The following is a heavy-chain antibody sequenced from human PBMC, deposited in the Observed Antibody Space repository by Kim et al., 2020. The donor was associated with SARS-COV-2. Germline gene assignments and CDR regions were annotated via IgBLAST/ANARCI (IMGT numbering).Heavy chain of an antibody. CDR2: IYHSGST. Sequence: SETLSLTCTVSGVSISYYYCSWIRQPPGKGLEWIGYIYHSGSTNYNPSLKSRVTISVDTSKNQFSLVLTSVTAADTAVVYCGSPEGRSSWRQFYHSGQG. CDR3: GSPEGRSSWRQFYH. D-gene: IGHD6-13*01. J-gene: IGHJ4*02. V-gene: IGHV4-59*01. CDR1: GVSISYYY.